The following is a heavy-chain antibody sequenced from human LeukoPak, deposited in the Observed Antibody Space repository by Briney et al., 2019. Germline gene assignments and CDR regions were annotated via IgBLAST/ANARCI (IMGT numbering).Heavy chain of an antibody. V-gene: IGHV1-8*01. CDR1: GYTFTSYD. Sequence: ASVKVSCKASGYTFTSYDINWVRQATGQGLEWMGWMNPNSGNTGYAQKFQGRVTMTRNTSISTAYMELSSLRSEDTAVYYCARFIQDIVVVPAYYYMDVWGKGTTVTISS. CDR3: ARFIQDIVVVPAYYYMDV. D-gene: IGHD2-2*01. CDR2: MNPNSGNT. J-gene: IGHJ6*03.